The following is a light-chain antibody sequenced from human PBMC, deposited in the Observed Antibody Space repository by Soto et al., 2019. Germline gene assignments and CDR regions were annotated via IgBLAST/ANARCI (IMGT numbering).Light chain of an antibody. CDR1: QSVSSN. Sequence: EIVMTQSPATLSVSPGERATLSCGASQSVSSNLAWYQQKPGQAPRLLIYGASTRATGIAARCSGSGSGTEFTLTISSLQSEDFAVYYFQHYNNWWTFGQGTKVDIK. V-gene: IGKV3-15*01. J-gene: IGKJ1*01. CDR3: QHYNNWWT. CDR2: GAS.